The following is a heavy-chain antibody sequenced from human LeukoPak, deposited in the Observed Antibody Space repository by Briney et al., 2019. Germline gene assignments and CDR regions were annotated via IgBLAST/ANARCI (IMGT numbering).Heavy chain of an antibody. Sequence: SETLSLTCTVSGGSISSYYWGWIRQPPGKGLEWIGSIYYSGSTYYNPSLKSRVTISVDTSKNQFSLKLSSVTAADTAVYSCARGRVLWFGELYAPFDYWGQGTLVTVSS. CDR3: ARGRVLWFGELYAPFDY. CDR1: GGSISSYY. J-gene: IGHJ4*02. V-gene: IGHV4-39*07. D-gene: IGHD3-10*01. CDR2: IYYSGST.